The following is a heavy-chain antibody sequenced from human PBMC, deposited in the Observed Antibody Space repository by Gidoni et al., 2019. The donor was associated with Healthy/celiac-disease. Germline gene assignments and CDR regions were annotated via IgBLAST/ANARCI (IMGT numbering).Heavy chain of an antibody. V-gene: IGHV1-69*09. D-gene: IGHD5-18*01. Sequence: QVQLVQSGAEVKKRGSSVKVSCMASGGTFSSYAISWVRQAPGQGLEWMGRIIPILGIANYAQKFQCRVTITAYKSTSTAYMERSSLRSEDTAVYYCAVGRDGYSSFDYWGQGTLVTVSS. CDR1: GGTFSSYA. J-gene: IGHJ4*02. CDR2: IIPILGIA. CDR3: AVGRDGYSSFDY.